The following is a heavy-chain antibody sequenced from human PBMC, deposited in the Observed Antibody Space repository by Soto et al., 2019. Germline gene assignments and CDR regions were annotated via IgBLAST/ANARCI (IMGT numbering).Heavy chain of an antibody. CDR3: ARAYRYCSSTSCYRGWFDP. CDR2: IYTSGST. V-gene: IGHV4-4*07. CDR1: GGSISSYY. J-gene: IGHJ5*02. Sequence: QVQLQESGPGLVTPSETLSLTCTVSGGSISSYYWSWIRQPAGKGLEWIGRIYTSGSTNYNPSLKSRVTMSVDTSKNQFSLKLSSVTAADTAVYYCARAYRYCSSTSCYRGWFDPWGQGTLVTVSS. D-gene: IGHD2-2*02.